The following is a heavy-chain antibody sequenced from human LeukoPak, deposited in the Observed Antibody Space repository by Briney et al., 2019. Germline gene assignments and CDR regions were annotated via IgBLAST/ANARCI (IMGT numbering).Heavy chain of an antibody. CDR1: GFDFSTYS. CDR2: IRSKAYGGTT. V-gene: IGHV3-49*04. D-gene: IGHD5-24*01. Sequence: GGSLRLSCEVSGFDFSTYSMNWVRQAPGKGLEWVGFIRSKAYGGTTEYAASVKGRFTISRDDSKSIAYLQMNSLKTEDTAVYYCTRDGQRWLQSYYFDYWGQGTLVTVSS. J-gene: IGHJ4*02. CDR3: TRDGQRWLQSYYFDY.